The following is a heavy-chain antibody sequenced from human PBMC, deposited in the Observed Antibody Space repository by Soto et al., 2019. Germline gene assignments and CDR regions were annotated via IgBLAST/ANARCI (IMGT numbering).Heavy chain of an antibody. CDR3: ARHHYYDSSGYFSPPYYFDY. J-gene: IGHJ4*02. D-gene: IGHD3-22*01. V-gene: IGHV4-39*01. Sequence: ETLSLTCTVSGGSISSSSYYWGWIRQPPGKGLEWIGSIYYSGSTYYNPSLKSRVTISVDTSKNQFSLKLSSVTAADTAVYYCARHHYYDSSGYFSPPYYFDYWGQGTLVTVSS. CDR2: IYYSGST. CDR1: GGSISSSSYY.